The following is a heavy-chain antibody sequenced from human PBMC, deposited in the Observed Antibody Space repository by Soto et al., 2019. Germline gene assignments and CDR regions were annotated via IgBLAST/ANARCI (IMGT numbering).Heavy chain of an antibody. V-gene: IGHV6-1*01. D-gene: IGHD2-15*01. CDR2: TYYRSKWYN. CDR1: GDSVFSNSAA. J-gene: IGHJ6*02. CDR3: ARGSYCSGGSCYSDYYYGMDV. Sequence: SQTLSLTCAISGDSVFSNSAAWNWFRQSPSRGLEWLGRTYYRSKWYNDYAVSVKSRITINPDTSKNQFSLQLNSVTPEDTAVYYCARGSYCSGGSCYSDYYYGMDVWGQGTTVTVSS.